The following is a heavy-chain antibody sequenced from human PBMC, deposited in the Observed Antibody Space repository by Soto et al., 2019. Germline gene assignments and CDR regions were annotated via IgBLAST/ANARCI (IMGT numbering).Heavy chain of an antibody. CDR3: ARHLWGYYDSSGYANGPD. CDR1: GGSISSGGYY. Sequence: SETLSLTCTVSGGSISSGGYYWSWTRQHPGKGLEWIGYIYYSGSTYCNPSLKSRVTISVDTSKNQFSLKLSSVTAADTAVYYCARHLWGYYDSSGYANGPDWGQGTLVTVSS. J-gene: IGHJ4*02. D-gene: IGHD3-22*01. V-gene: IGHV4-31*03. CDR2: IYYSGST.